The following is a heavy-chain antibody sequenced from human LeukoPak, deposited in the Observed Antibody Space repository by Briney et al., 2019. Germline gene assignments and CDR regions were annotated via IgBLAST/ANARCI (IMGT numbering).Heavy chain of an antibody. D-gene: IGHD3-22*01. CDR3: ARREYSGHSYFDY. CDR1: GYRFSDYW. J-gene: IGHJ4*02. CDR2: IYPDDSDT. V-gene: IGHV5-51*01. Sequence: GESLKISCKASGYRFSDYWIGWVRQMPGKGLEWMGIIYPDDSDTRYSPSFQGQVTISADKSIDTAYLQWSTLKASDTAIYYCARREYSGHSYFDYWSQGTLVTVSS.